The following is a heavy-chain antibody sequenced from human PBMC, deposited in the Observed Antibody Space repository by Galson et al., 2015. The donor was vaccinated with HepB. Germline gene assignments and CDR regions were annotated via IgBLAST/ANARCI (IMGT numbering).Heavy chain of an antibody. V-gene: IGHV3-23*01. Sequence: SLRLSCAASGFTFSNYAITWVRQAPGKGLEWVSAIRPNSERTYYTNSVKGRFTISRDTFKNTVYRQMNSLRAEDTAVYYCAREVGGSGWYSVDYWGQGSLVIVS. CDR1: GFTFSNYA. J-gene: IGHJ4*02. CDR2: IRPNSERT. D-gene: IGHD6-19*01. CDR3: AREVGGSGWYSVDY.